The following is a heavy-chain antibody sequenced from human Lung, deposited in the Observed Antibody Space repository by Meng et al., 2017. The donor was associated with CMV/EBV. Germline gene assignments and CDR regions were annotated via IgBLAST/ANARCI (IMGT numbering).Heavy chain of an antibody. Sequence: LSLTXAASGFTFSTYAMHWVRQAPGKGLEWVAVISFDGSNKYYADSVRGRSIISRDNPNNTVSLQMNSLRVEDTALYYCVRDGQAGAKGLDYWGQGTLVTVSS. J-gene: IGHJ4*02. CDR3: VRDGQAGAKGLDY. V-gene: IGHV3-30*04. D-gene: IGHD6-25*01. CDR1: GFTFSTYA. CDR2: ISFDGSNK.